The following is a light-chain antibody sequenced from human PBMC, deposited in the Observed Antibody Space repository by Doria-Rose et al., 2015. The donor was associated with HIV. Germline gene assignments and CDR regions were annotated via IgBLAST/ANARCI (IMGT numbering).Light chain of an antibody. CDR3: HQYGTSWT. CDR2: DGS. V-gene: IGKV3-20*01. CDR1: QSFSSSY. Sequence: IVLTQSPGTLSLSPVERATLSCRASQSFSSSYLALYQQKTGQAPSLLIYDGSTRATGIPDRFSASGSGTDFTLTINRLEPEDFALYYCHQYGTSWTFGQGTKVEI. J-gene: IGKJ1*01.